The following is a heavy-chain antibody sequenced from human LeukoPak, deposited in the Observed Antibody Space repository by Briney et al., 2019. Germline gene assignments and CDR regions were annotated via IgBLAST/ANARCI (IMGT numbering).Heavy chain of an antibody. J-gene: IGHJ4*02. CDR2: INSDGSST. D-gene: IGHD3-22*01. V-gene: IGHV3-74*01. CDR1: GFIFSSYW. Sequence: RGSLRLSCAASGFIFSSYWMHWVRQAPGKGLVWVSRINSDGSSTSYADSVKGRYTISRDNAKNTLYLQMNSLRAEDTAVYYCARDYDSSGFDYWGQGTLVTVSS. CDR3: ARDYDSSGFDY.